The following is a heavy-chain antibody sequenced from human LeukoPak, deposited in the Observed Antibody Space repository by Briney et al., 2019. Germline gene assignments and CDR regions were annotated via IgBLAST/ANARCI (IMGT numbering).Heavy chain of an antibody. D-gene: IGHD5-24*01. Sequence: SETLSLTCTVSGGSVSSGSYYWSWIRQPPGKGLEWIGYIYYSGSTNYNPSLKSRVTISVDTSKNQFSLKLSSVTAADTAVYYCASPGRDGYSSLYYYGMDVWGQGTTITVSS. J-gene: IGHJ6*02. CDR2: IYYSGST. CDR3: ASPGRDGYSSLYYYGMDV. CDR1: GGSVSSGSYY. V-gene: IGHV4-61*01.